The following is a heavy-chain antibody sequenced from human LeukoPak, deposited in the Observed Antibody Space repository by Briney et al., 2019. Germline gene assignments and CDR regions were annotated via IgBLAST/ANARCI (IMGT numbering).Heavy chain of an antibody. CDR3: AKALSIAAAADY. V-gene: IGHV3-23*01. J-gene: IGHJ4*02. Sequence: PGGSLRLSCAASGFTFVNYVMSWVRQAPGKGLEWVSSISDNGVNTYYADSVKGRFTISRDNSKNTLYLQMNSLRAEDTAVYYCAKALSIAAAADYWGQGTLVTVSS. D-gene: IGHD6-13*01. CDR1: GFTFVNYV. CDR2: ISDNGVNT.